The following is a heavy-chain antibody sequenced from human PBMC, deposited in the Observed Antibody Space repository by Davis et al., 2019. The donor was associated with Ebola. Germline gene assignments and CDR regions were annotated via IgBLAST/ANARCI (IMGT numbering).Heavy chain of an antibody. D-gene: IGHD3-10*01. Sequence: AASVKVSCKASGGTFSSYAISWVRQAPGQGLEWMGRIIPILGIANYAQKFQGRVTITADKSTSTAYMELSSLRSEDTAVYYCARGARWGSGSYSNYWGQGTLVGVSS. J-gene: IGHJ4*02. CDR1: GGTFSSYA. CDR3: ARGARWGSGSYSNY. CDR2: IIPILGIA. V-gene: IGHV1-69*04.